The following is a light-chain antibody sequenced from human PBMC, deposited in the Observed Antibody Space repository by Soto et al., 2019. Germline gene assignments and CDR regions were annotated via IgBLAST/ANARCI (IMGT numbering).Light chain of an antibody. CDR3: SSYASSSTLDV. Sequence: QSALTQPASVSGSPGQSITISCTGTSSDVGCYNLVSWYQQHPGKALKLMIYEVSKRPPGVSNRFSGSKSGNTASLTISGLQAEDEADYYCSSYASSSTLDVFGTGTKVTVL. CDR2: EVS. V-gene: IGLV2-14*02. J-gene: IGLJ1*01. CDR1: SSDVGCYNL.